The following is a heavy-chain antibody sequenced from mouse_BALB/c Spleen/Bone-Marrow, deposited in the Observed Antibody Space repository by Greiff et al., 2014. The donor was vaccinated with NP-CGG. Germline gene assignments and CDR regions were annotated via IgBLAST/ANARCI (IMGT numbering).Heavy chain of an antibody. J-gene: IGHJ2*01. CDR3: AFITTVVEYYFDY. D-gene: IGHD1-1*01. V-gene: IGHV14-3*02. Sequence: EVMLVESGAELVKPGASVKLSCTASGFNIKDTYMHWVKQRPEQGLEWIGRIDPANGNSKYDPKSQGKATITADTSSNTAYLQLSSLTSEDTAVYYCAFITTVVEYYFDYWGQGTTLTVSS. CDR2: IDPANGNS. CDR1: GFNIKDTY.